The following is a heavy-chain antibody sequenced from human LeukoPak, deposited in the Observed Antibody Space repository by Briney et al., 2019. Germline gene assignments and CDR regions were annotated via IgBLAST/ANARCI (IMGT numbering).Heavy chain of an antibody. D-gene: IGHD5-12*01. CDR2: ISYDGSNK. V-gene: IGHV3-30*04. Sequence: GGSLRLSCAASGFTFSSYAMHWVRQAPGKGLEWVAVISYDGSNKYYADSVKGRFTISRDNSKNTPYLQMNSLRAEDTAVYYCARNEGRGSGDYWGQGTLVTVSS. CDR1: GFTFSSYA. CDR3: ARNEGRGSGDY. J-gene: IGHJ4*02.